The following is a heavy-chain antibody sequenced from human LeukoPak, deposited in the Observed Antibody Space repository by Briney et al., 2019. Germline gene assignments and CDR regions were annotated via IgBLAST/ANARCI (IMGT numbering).Heavy chain of an antibody. Sequence: GGSLRLSCAASGFTFSTYAVSWVRQAPGKGPECVSGFSGRGGSTYYSDSVKGRFTISRDNSKNTLYLQMDNLRAEDTAVYYCARSGCPGGSCYLRYSWLDLWGRGTLVTVSS. J-gene: IGHJ5*02. CDR2: FSGRGGST. CDR3: ARSGCPGGSCYLRYSWLDL. V-gene: IGHV3-23*01. D-gene: IGHD2-15*01. CDR1: GFTFSTYA.